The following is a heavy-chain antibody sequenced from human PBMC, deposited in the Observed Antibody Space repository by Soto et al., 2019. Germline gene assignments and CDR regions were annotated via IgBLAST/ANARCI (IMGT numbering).Heavy chain of an antibody. J-gene: IGHJ6*03. CDR3: ARTVLGPDLLADSFVDYYYYLDV. Sequence: SETLSLTCNVSGGSISSGDYYWSWLRQPPGKGLEWIGYVYYSGSTYYNPSLKRRVTFSADSSRGQFSLRLNSVTAADTAVYYCARTVLGPDLLADSFVDYYYYLDVWGQGTTVTVSS. D-gene: IGHD3-9*01. CDR1: GGSISSGDYY. V-gene: IGHV4-30-4*01. CDR2: VYYSGST.